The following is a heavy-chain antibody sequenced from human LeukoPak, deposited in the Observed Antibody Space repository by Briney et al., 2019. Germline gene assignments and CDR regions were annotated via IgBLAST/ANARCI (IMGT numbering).Heavy chain of an antibody. CDR3: ARDSLRYSSGPNWFDP. J-gene: IGHJ5*02. V-gene: IGHV1-18*01. D-gene: IGHD6-19*01. CDR1: GYTFTSYD. CDR2: ISAYSGNT. Sequence: ASVKVSCKASGYTFTSYDINWVRQAPGQGLEWMGWISAYSGNTNYAQKLQGRVTMTTDTSTSTAYMELRSLRSDDTAVYYCARDSLRYSSGPNWFDPWGQGTLVTVSS.